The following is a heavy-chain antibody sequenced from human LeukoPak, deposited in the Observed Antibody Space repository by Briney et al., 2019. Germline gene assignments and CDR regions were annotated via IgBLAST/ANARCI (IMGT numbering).Heavy chain of an antibody. J-gene: IGHJ4*02. Sequence: KPSETLSLTCTVSGGSISSSTYYWGGIRQPPGKGPEWIGTIYYSGSTYYNPSLKSRVTISGDASKNHFSLNLTSMTAADTAVYYCARLPKALYDYAYWGQGTLVTVSS. CDR1: GGSISSSTYY. CDR2: IYYSGST. D-gene: IGHD2/OR15-2a*01. V-gene: IGHV4-39*02. CDR3: ARLPKALYDYAY.